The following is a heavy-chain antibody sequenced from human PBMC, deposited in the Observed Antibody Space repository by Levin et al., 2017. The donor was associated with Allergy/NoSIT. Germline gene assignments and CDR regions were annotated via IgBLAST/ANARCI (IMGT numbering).Heavy chain of an antibody. CDR1: GFTFSSYW. Sequence: GESLKISCAASGFTFSSYWMHWVRQAPGKGLVWVSRINSDGSNKNYADSVKGRFTISSDNAKNTLYLQMNSLRAEDTAVYHCARALIVGATSGGDYWGQGILVTVSS. J-gene: IGHJ4*02. D-gene: IGHD1-26*01. V-gene: IGHV3-74*01. CDR3: ARALIVGATSGGDY. CDR2: INSDGSNK.